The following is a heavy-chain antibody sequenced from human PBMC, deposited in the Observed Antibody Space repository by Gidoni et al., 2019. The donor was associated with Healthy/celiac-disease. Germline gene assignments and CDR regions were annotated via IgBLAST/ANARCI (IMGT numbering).Heavy chain of an antibody. V-gene: IGHV3-66*01. CDR2: IYSGGST. CDR1: GFTVSSNY. J-gene: IGHJ4*02. D-gene: IGHD5-18*01. Sequence: GFTVSSNYMSWVRQAPGKGLEWVSVIYSGGSTYYADSVKGRFTISRDNSKNTLYLQMNSLRAEDTAVYYCARWGYSYGVDYWGQGTLVTVSS. CDR3: ARWGYSYGVDY.